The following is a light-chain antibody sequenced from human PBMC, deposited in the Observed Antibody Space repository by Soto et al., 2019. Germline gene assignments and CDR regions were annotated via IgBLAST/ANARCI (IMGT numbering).Light chain of an antibody. Sequence: EIVLTQSPGILSLSPGERATLSCRASQSVSSTYIAWYQQNPGQAPRLLIYGASSRATGIPDRFSGSGSGTDFTLTISRLEPEDFAVYFCQQYGRSPPFTFGQGTKVEIK. V-gene: IGKV3-20*01. J-gene: IGKJ2*01. CDR1: QSVSSTY. CDR2: GAS. CDR3: QQYGRSPPFT.